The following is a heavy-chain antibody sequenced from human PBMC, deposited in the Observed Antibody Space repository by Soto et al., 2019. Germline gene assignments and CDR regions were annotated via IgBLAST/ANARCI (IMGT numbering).Heavy chain of an antibody. V-gene: IGHV4-38-2*01. CDR3: SRGAGAPWVRFDY. D-gene: IGHD2-21*01. CDR1: GHSLASGYY. Sequence: ETLSLTCGVSGHSLASGYYWGWIRQPPGKGPEWIGSISYSGKTYYNPSLASRISIAVDTSKNQFSLRLTSVTAADTALYYCSRGAGAPWVRFDYWGQGTQVTVSS. CDR2: ISYSGKT. J-gene: IGHJ4*02.